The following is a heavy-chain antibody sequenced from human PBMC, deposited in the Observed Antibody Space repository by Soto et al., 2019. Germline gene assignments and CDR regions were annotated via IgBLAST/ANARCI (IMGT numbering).Heavy chain of an antibody. CDR1: GFTFSSYG. V-gene: IGHV3-30*18. J-gene: IGHJ6*02. CDR3: AKEGIAAAGTYYYGMDV. CDR2: ISYDGSNK. Sequence: VQLVESGGGVVQPGRSLRLSCAASGFTFSSYGMHWVRQAPGKGLEWVAVISYDGSNKYYADSVKGRFTISRDNSKNTLYLQMNSLRAEDTAVYYCAKEGIAAAGTYYYGMDVWGQGTTVTVSS. D-gene: IGHD6-13*01.